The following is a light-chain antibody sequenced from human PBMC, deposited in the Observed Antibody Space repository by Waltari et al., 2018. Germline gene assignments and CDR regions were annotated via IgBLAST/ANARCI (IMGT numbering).Light chain of an antibody. Sequence: IVLTQSPGTLSLSPGGRATLSSRASQNIGHYLAWYQQKPGPAPRLLIYASSTRAAGIPDRFSGSGSGADFSLTITRLEPDDFAVYYCQHHFRLPATFGQGTKV. CDR3: QHHFRLPAT. CDR2: ASS. J-gene: IGKJ1*01. CDR1: QNIGHY. V-gene: IGKV3-20*01.